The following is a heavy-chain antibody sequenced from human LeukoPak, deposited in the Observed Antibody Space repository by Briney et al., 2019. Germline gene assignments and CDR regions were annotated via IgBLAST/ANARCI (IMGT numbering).Heavy chain of an antibody. CDR2: INPNSGGT. V-gene: IGHV1-2*02. D-gene: IGHD3-22*01. J-gene: IGHJ4*02. CDR1: GYTFTDYY. Sequence: ASVKVSCKASGYTFTDYYMHWVRQAPGQGLEWMGWINPNSGGTNYAQKFQGRVTMTRDTSISTAYMELSRLRSDDTAVYYCARASYYYDSSGYPGYYFDYWGQGTLVTVCS. CDR3: ARASYYYDSSGYPGYYFDY.